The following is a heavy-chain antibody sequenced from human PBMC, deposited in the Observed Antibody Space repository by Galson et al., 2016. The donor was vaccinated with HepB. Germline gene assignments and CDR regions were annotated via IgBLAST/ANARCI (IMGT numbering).Heavy chain of an antibody. CDR1: GFTFSGYG. CDR2: IYNDGSGK. J-gene: IGHJ4*02. V-gene: IGHV3-33*01. D-gene: IGHD3-22*01. CDR3: ARDSDYYDSSGYYYGSYYFDD. Sequence: SLRLSCAASGFTFSGYGMHWVRQAPGKGLEWVAVIYNDGSGKYYGDSVKGRFTISRDNSKNTLYLQMNSLRAEDTAVYYCARDSDYYDSSGYYYGSYYFDDWGQGTLVTVSS.